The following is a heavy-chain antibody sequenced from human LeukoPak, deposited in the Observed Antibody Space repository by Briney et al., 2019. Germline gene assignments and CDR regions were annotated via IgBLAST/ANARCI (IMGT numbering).Heavy chain of an antibody. Sequence: QSGRSLRLSCAASGFTFSSYGMHWVRQAPGKGLEWVAVISYDGSNKYYADSVKGRFTISRDNSKNTLYLQMNSLRAEDTAVYYCAKAPVGTRGQQLVLGYWGQGTLVTVSS. CDR3: AKAPVGTRGQQLVLGY. D-gene: IGHD6-13*01. CDR2: ISYDGSNK. CDR1: GFTFSSYG. V-gene: IGHV3-30*18. J-gene: IGHJ4*02.